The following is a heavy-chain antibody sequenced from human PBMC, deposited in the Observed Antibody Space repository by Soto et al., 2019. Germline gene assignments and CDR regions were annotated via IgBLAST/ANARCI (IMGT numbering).Heavy chain of an antibody. Sequence: EVQLVESGGGLVQPGGSLRLSCVASGFTFSRYWMSWVRQAPGKGLEWVANIKQDGSEKNYVDSVKGRFTISRDNAKNSLYLQMNSLRAEDTAVYYCARDEGYDILTGNYSLQRFDYWGQGTLVTVSS. D-gene: IGHD3-9*01. J-gene: IGHJ4*02. CDR2: IKQDGSEK. CDR1: GFTFSRYW. V-gene: IGHV3-7*01. CDR3: ARDEGYDILTGNYSLQRFDY.